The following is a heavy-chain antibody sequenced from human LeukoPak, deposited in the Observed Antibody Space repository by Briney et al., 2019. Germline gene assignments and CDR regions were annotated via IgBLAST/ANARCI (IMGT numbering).Heavy chain of an antibody. Sequence: QPGGSLRLSCAASGLTFSSHWMHWVRQAPGKGLVWVSRITNDGSSTTYADSVKGRFTISRDNAKNMLYLQVNSLRAEDTAVYYCAKSLIAATLFGFDYWGQGTLVTVSS. CDR2: ITNDGSST. CDR1: GLTFSSHW. D-gene: IGHD2-15*01. CDR3: AKSLIAATLFGFDY. J-gene: IGHJ4*02. V-gene: IGHV3-74*01.